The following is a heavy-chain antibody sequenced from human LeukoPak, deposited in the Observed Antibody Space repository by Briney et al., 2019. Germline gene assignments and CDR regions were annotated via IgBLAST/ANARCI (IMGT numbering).Heavy chain of an antibody. J-gene: IGHJ3*02. V-gene: IGHV3-53*01. CDR3: ARIQGYCSSISCYVGAFDI. CDR2: IYRGGST. D-gene: IGHD2-2*01. CDR1: GFTVGSNF. Sequence: GGSLRLSCAASGFTVGSNFMSWVRQAPGKGLEWVSVIYRGGSTYYAVSVKGRFTISRDNSKNTLYLQMNSLRAEDTAVYYCARIQGYCSSISCYVGAFDIWGQGTMVTVSS.